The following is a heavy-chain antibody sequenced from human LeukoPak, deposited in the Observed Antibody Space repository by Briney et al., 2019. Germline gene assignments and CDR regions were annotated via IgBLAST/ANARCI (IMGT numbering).Heavy chain of an antibody. D-gene: IGHD3-22*01. CDR2: ISYDGSNK. J-gene: IGHJ4*02. Sequence: GRPLRLSCAASGFTFSSYGMHWVRQAPGKGLEWVAVISYDGSNKYYADSVKGRFTISRDNSKNTLYLQMNSLRAEDTAVYYCAKDLSSYYDSSGFDYWGQGTLVTVSS. V-gene: IGHV3-30*18. CDR1: GFTFSSYG. CDR3: AKDLSSYYDSSGFDY.